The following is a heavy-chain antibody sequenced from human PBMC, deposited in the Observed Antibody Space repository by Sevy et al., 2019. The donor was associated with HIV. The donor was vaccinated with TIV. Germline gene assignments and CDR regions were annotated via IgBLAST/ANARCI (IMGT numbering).Heavy chain of an antibody. Sequence: GGSLRLSCAASGFTFSSYWMSWVRQAPGKGLEWVANIKQDGSEKYYVDSVKGRFTISRDNAKNSLYLQMNSLRAEDTAVYYCARGEYYDFPRALYYYYGMDVWGQRTTVTVSS. CDR3: ARGEYYDFPRALYYYYGMDV. V-gene: IGHV3-7*01. CDR1: GFTFSSYW. D-gene: IGHD3-3*01. CDR2: IKQDGSEK. J-gene: IGHJ6*02.